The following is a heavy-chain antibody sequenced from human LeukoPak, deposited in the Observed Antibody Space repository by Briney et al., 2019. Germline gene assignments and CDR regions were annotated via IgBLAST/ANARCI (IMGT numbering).Heavy chain of an antibody. V-gene: IGHV3-66*02. CDR2: IYSGGDT. D-gene: IGHD2-15*01. CDR3: ATRYCSSGSCYRGAFDI. CDR1: GFTVSSNY. Sequence: GGSLRLSCAASGFTVSSNYMSWVRQAPGEGLEWVSLIYSGGDTYYADSVNGRFTISRDNSKNTLYLQMDSLRAEDTALYYCATRYCSSGSCYRGAFDIWGQGTMVTVSS. J-gene: IGHJ3*02.